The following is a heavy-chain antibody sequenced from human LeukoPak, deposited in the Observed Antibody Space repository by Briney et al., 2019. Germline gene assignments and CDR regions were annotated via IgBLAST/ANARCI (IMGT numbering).Heavy chain of an antibody. D-gene: IGHD2-2*01. Sequence: SETLSLTCAVYGGSFSGYYWSWIRQPPGKGLEWIGEINHSGSTNYNPSLKSRVTISVDTSKNQFSLKLSSVTAADTAVYYCVRGEVVDDWGQGTLVTVSS. J-gene: IGHJ4*02. CDR2: INHSGST. CDR3: VRGEVVDD. CDR1: GGSFSGYY. V-gene: IGHV4-34*01.